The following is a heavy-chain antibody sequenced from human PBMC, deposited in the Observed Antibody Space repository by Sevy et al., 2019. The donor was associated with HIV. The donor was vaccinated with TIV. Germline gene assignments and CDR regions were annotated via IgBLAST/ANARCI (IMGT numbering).Heavy chain of an antibody. J-gene: IGHJ6*03. CDR1: GYTFTSYG. CDR2: ISAYNGNT. Sequence: ASVKVSCKASGYTFTSYGISWVRQAPGQGLEWMGWISAYNGNTNHAQKLQGRVTMTTDTSTSTAYMELRSLRSDDTAVYYCARVLRYFWSAYYYYMDVWGKGTTVTVSS. D-gene: IGHD3-3*01. V-gene: IGHV1-18*01. CDR3: ARVLRYFWSAYYYYMDV.